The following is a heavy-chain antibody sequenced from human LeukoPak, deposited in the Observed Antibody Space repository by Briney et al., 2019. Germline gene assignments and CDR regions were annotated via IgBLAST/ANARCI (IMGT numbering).Heavy chain of an antibody. D-gene: IGHD1-26*01. Sequence: AVKVSCKPSGGTFSSYAISWVRPAPGQGREWMGGIIPIFGTANYAQKSQGRVTITTDESTSTAYMELSSLRSEDTAVYYCARGGEYSGSYFDYWGQGTLVTVSS. V-gene: IGHV1-69*05. J-gene: IGHJ4*02. CDR2: IIPIFGTA. CDR3: ARGGEYSGSYFDY. CDR1: GGTFSSYA.